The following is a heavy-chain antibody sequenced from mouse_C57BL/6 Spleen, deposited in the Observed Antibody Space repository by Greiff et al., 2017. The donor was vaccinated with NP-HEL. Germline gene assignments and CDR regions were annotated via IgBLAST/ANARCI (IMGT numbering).Heavy chain of an antibody. CDR3: ARHGSSGYAMDY. V-gene: IGHV5-6*01. D-gene: IGHD3-2*02. Sequence: EVKVVESGGDLVKPGGSLKLSCAASGFTFSSYGMSWVRQTPDKRLEWVATISSGGSYTYYPDSVKGRFTISRDNAKNTLYLQMSSLKSEDTAMYYCARHGSSGYAMDYWGQGTSVTVSS. CDR2: ISSGGSYT. CDR1: GFTFSSYG. J-gene: IGHJ4*01.